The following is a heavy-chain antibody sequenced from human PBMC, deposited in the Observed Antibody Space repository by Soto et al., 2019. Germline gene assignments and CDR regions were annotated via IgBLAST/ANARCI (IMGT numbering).Heavy chain of an antibody. D-gene: IGHD6-13*01. CDR2: INAGNGNT. CDR1: GYTFTSYA. J-gene: IGHJ4*02. V-gene: IGHV1-3*01. CDR3: ARDSSSWNFDY. Sequence: ASVKVSCKASGYTFTSYAMHWVRQAPGQRLEWMGWINAGNGNTKYSQKFQGRVTITRDTSASTAYMELNSLRDEDTAVYYCARDSSSWNFDYWGQGALVTVSS.